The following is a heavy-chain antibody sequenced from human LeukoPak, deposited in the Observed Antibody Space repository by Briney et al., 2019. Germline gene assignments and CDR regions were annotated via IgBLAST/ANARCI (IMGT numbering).Heavy chain of an antibody. V-gene: IGHV1-18*01. Sequence: ASVKVSCKASGYTFTSYGISWVRQAPGQGLEWMGWISAYNGNTNYAQKLQGRVTMTTDTSTSTAYMELRSLRSDDTAVYYCAREYYYDSSGYLPDYWGQGTLVTVPS. D-gene: IGHD3-22*01. CDR3: AREYYYDSSGYLPDY. CDR2: ISAYNGNT. J-gene: IGHJ4*02. CDR1: GYTFTSYG.